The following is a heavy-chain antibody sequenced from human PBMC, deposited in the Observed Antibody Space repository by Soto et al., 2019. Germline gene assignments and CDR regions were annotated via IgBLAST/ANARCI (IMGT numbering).Heavy chain of an antibody. V-gene: IGHV3-74*01. D-gene: IGHD6-19*01. CDR1: GFTFSSYW. CDR2: INSDGSST. CDR3: ARAGYSSGWPTYYYYGMDV. Sequence: GGSLRLSCAASGFTFSSYWMHWVRQAPGKGLVWVSRINSDGSSTSYADSVKGRFTISRDNAKNTLYLQMNSLRAEDTAAYYCARAGYSSGWPTYYYYGMDVWGQGTTVTVSS. J-gene: IGHJ6*02.